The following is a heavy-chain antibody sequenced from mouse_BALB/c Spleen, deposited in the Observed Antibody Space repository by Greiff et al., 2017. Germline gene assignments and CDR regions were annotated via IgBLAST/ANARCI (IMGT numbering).Heavy chain of an antibody. CDR2: IDPANGNT. CDR1: GFNFKDTY. Sequence: EVKLMESGAELVKPGASVKLSCTASGFNFKDTYMHWVKQRPEQGLEWIGRIDPANGNTKYDPKFQGKATITADTSSNTAYMQLSSLTSEDTAVYYCARRGIYYDYDGYYAMDYWGQGTSVTVSS. J-gene: IGHJ4*01. V-gene: IGHV14-3*02. D-gene: IGHD2-4*01. CDR3: ARRGIYYDYDGYYAMDY.